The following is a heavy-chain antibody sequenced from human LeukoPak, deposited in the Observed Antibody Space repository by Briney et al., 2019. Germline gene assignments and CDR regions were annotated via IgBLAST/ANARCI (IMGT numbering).Heavy chain of an antibody. D-gene: IGHD3-3*01. CDR2: IFHYGTT. V-gene: IGHV4-38-2*01. CDR1: GYSISSGYY. J-gene: IGHJ4*02. Sequence: SETLSLTCSVSGYSISSGYYWGWIRQPPGKGLEWIGTIFHYGTTYYNPSLKSRVNISVEKSKNQFSLRLNFVTAADTAVYYCARTIDDFRSGYYLALGYWGQGTLVTVSS. CDR3: ARTIDDFRSGYYLALGY.